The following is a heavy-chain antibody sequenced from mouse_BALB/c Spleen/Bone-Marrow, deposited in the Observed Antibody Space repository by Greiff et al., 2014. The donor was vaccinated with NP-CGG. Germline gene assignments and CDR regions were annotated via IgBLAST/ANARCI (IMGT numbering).Heavy chain of an antibody. J-gene: IGHJ4*01. D-gene: IGHD2-3*01. CDR1: GYTFTDYA. Sequence: QVQLQQSGPEVVRPGVSVKISCKGSGYTFTDYAMHWVKQSHAKSLEWIGVISTYNGNTNYNQKFKGKATMTVDKSPSTAYMELARLTSEDSAIYYCARRGWLLPYYYAMDYWGQGTSVTVSS. CDR2: ISTYNGNT. CDR3: ARRGWLLPYYYAMDY. V-gene: IGHV1-67*01.